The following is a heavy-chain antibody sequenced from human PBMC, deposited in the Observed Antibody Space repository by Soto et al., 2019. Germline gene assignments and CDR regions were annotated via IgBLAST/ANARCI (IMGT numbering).Heavy chain of an antibody. CDR1: GFTFSTYG. J-gene: IGHJ4*02. Sequence: GGSLRLSCAASGFTFSTYGMHWVRQAPGKGLEWVAAMSYDGTKQYYVNSVKGRFTISRDNSRNTLFLQLNSLRDEDTAVYYCAKEYGSTWIDHWGQGTTVTVSS. D-gene: IGHD6-13*01. CDR2: MSYDGTKQ. V-gene: IGHV3-30*18. CDR3: AKEYGSTWIDH.